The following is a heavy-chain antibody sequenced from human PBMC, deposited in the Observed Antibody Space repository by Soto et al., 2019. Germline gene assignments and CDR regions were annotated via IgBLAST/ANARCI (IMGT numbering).Heavy chain of an antibody. J-gene: IGHJ6*02. CDR2: ISSSSSYI. D-gene: IGHD2-15*01. CDR1: GFTFSSYS. V-gene: IGHV3-21*01. Sequence: TGGSLRLSCAASGFTFSSYSMNWVRQAPGKGLEWVSSISSSSSYIYYADSVKGRFTISRDNAKNSLYLQMNSLRAEDTAVYYCARDRLTDIVVVVGDYYYGMDVWGQGTTVTVSS. CDR3: ARDRLTDIVVVVGDYYYGMDV.